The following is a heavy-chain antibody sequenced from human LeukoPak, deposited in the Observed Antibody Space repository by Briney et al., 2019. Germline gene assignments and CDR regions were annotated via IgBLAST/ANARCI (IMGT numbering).Heavy chain of an antibody. J-gene: IGHJ4*02. V-gene: IGHV3-9*01. CDR3: AKDRSAVTTGFDY. CDR1: GFTFDDYA. CDR2: ISWNSGSI. D-gene: IGHD4-17*01. Sequence: PGGSLRLSCAASGFTFDDYAMHWVRQAPGKGLEWVSGISWNSGSIGYADSVKGRFTISRDNAKNSLCLQMNSLRAEDTALYYCAKDRSAVTTGFDYWGQGTLVTVSS.